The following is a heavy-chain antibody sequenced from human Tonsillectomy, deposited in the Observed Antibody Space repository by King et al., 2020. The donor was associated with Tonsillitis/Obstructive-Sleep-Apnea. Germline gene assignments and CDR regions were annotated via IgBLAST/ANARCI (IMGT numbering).Heavy chain of an antibody. J-gene: IGHJ4*02. CDR1: GYTFTTYW. CDR2: IYPGDSDT. CDR3: ARRACSGGSCSNFDF. Sequence: EVQLVESGPEVKKAGESLKLSCKGSGYTFTTYWVAWVRQMPGKGLEWMGIIYPGDSDTRYSPSFQGQVTISADKSMSTAYLQCSSLKASDTAIYYCARRACSGGSCSNFDFWGQGTLVTVSS. D-gene: IGHD2-15*01. V-gene: IGHV5-51*01.